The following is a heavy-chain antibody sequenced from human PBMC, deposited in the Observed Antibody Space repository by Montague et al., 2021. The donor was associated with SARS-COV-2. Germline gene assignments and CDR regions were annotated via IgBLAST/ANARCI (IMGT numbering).Heavy chain of an antibody. CDR1: GFTFSSYA. J-gene: IGHJ3*02. V-gene: IGHV3-30-3*01. CDR3: AREGDIVVVTDAFDI. Sequence: SLRLSCAASGFTFSSYAMHWVRQAPGKGLEWVAVISYDGSNKYYADSVKGRFTISRDNSKNTLYLQMNSLRAEDTAVYYCAREGDIVVVTDAFDIWGQGTMVTVFS. D-gene: IGHD2-21*02. CDR2: ISYDGSNK.